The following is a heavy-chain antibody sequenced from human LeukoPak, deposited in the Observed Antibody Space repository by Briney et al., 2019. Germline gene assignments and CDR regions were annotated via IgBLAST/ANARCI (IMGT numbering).Heavy chain of an antibody. J-gene: IGHJ6*02. CDR2: INTDASST. V-gene: IGHV3-74*01. Sequence: SGGSLRLSCAASGFTFGSYWMHWVRQAPGKGLVWVSHINTDASSTNYAVSVKGRFTISRDNAKNTLYLQMNSLRAEDTAVYYCARDMVAAARGYYYGMDVWGQGTTVTVSS. CDR3: ARDMVAAARGYYYGMDV. CDR1: GFTFGSYW. D-gene: IGHD6-13*01.